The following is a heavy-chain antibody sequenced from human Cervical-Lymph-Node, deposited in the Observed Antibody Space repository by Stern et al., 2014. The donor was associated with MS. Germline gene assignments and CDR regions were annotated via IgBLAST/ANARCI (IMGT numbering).Heavy chain of an antibody. CDR1: GCTLSSYA. Sequence: VQLVESGAEVKQPGSSVKVSCTASGCTLSSYAISWVRQAPGQGLEWMGGIMPVVGTPNYAQKFQGRVTISADESTSTGHMELSSLTSQDTAVYYCARDGLVVAGTDAFDIWGQGTVVIVSS. D-gene: IGHD6-19*01. V-gene: IGHV1-69*01. CDR3: ARDGLVVAGTDAFDI. J-gene: IGHJ3*02. CDR2: IMPVVGTP.